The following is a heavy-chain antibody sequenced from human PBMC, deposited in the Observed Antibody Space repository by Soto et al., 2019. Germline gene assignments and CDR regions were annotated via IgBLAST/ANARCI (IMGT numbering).Heavy chain of an antibody. V-gene: IGHV3-30-3*01. D-gene: IGHD6-19*01. CDR2: ISYDGNKK. J-gene: IGHJ4*02. CDR1: GFTLSSYS. Sequence: QVQLVESGGGVVQPGRSLRLSCAASGFTLSSYSMHWVRQAPGKGLEWVGVISYDGNKKYYRDSVKGRFSISRDTSNNTVHLQMNSLRPEDTAGYYCARSVAVAGLDYWGQGSLVTVSS. CDR3: ARSVAVAGLDY.